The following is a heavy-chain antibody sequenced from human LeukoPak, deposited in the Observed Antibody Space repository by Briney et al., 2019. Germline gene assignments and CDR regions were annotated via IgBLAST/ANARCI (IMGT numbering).Heavy chain of an antibody. V-gene: IGHV4-4*02. D-gene: IGHD6-13*01. CDR2: ISLAGRT. CDR1: GGSITTTNY. Sequence: PSETLSLTCGVSGGSITTTNYWSWVRQPPGGGLEWIGEISLAGRTRYNPSLQSRVHISIDESKNHLYLNLASVTAADTAVYYCARAGAQQQLLWYFDLWGRGTLVTVSS. CDR3: ARAGAQQQLLWYFDL. J-gene: IGHJ2*01.